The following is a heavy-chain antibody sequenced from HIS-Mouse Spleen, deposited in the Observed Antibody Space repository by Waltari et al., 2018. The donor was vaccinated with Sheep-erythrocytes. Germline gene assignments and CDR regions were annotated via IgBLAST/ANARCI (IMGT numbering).Heavy chain of an antibody. J-gene: IGHJ6*02. CDR1: GFTFDDYA. V-gene: IGHV3-9*01. D-gene: IGHD1-1*01. CDR3: AKDIGTGLSYGMDV. CDR2: ISWNSGSI. Sequence: VESGGGLVQPGRSLRLSRAASGFTFDDYAMHWVRQAPGKGLEWVSGISWNSGSIGYADSVKGRFTISRDNAKNSLYLQMNSLRAEDTALYYCAKDIGTGLSYGMDVWGQGTTVTVSS.